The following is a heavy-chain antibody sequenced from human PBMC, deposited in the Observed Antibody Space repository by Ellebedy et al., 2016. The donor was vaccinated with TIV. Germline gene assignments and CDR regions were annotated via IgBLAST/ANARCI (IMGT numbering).Heavy chain of an antibody. V-gene: IGHV4-59*08. CDR2: VYHTGKP. CDR1: GSSLIDYH. Sequence: SETLSLTCSVSGSSLIDYHWSWIRQSPRKGLEWIGNVYHTGKPIYNPSLQSRVTISVDTSNNLFSLKLTSVTAADTAVYYCTRTVQLEFYMNVWGRGTSVTVS. D-gene: IGHD3-3*01. CDR3: TRTVQLEFYMNV. J-gene: IGHJ6*03.